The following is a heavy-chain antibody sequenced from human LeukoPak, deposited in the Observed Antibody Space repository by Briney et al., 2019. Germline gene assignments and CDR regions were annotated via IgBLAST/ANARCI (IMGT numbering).Heavy chain of an antibody. D-gene: IGHD3-16*01. CDR2: IPHDESKT. J-gene: IGHJ6*03. Sequence: GGSLRLSRAASGLIFSSYDMHWVRHAPGEGLEWVAYIPHDESKTFYADSVKGRFTISRDNSKNTLYLQMHSLRAEDTALYYCAKPVIPSAYQGTYYMDVWGKGTTVTVSS. CDR3: AKPVIPSAYQGTYYMDV. CDR1: GLIFSSYD. V-gene: IGHV3-30*02.